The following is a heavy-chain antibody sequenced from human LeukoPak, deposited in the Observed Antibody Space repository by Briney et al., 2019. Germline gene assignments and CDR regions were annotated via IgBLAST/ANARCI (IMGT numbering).Heavy chain of an antibody. CDR1: GGSFSGYY. Sequence: SETLSLTCAVYGGSFSGYYWSWIRQPPGKGLEWIGEINHSGSTNYNPSLKSRVTTSVDTSKNQFSLKLSSVTAADTAVYYCARGAAGGDSNGSRAFDIWGQGTMVTVSS. D-gene: IGHD4-17*01. J-gene: IGHJ3*02. V-gene: IGHV4-34*01. CDR3: ARGAAGGDSNGSRAFDI. CDR2: INHSGST.